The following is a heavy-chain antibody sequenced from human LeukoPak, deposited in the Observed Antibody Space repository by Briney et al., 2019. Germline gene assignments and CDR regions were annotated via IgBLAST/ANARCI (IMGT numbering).Heavy chain of an antibody. D-gene: IGHD3-16*02. V-gene: IGHV1-18*01. Sequence: GASVKVSCKASGYTFTSYGISWVRQAPGQGLEWMGWISACNGNTNYAQKLQGRVTMTTDTSTSTAYMELRSLRSGDTAVYYCARDSVGGVIVINDYWGQGTLVTVSS. J-gene: IGHJ4*02. CDR1: GYTFTSYG. CDR2: ISACNGNT. CDR3: ARDSVGGVIVINDY.